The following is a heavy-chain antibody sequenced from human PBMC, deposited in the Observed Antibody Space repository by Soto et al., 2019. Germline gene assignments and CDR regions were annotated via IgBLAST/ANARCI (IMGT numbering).Heavy chain of an antibody. CDR3: ARDRGDGYNNI. D-gene: IGHD5-12*01. J-gene: IGHJ3*02. V-gene: IGHV1-69*04. CDR2: IIPILGIA. Sequence: ASVKVSCKASGYTFSSYYMHWVRQAPGQGLEWMGRIIPILGIANYAQKFQGRVTITADKSTSTAYMELSSLRSEDTAVYYCARDRGDGYNNIWGQGTMVTVSS. CDR1: GYTFSSYY.